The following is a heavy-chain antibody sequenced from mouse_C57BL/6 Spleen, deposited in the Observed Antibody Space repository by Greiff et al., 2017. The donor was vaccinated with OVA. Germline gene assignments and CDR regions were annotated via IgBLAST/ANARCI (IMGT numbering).Heavy chain of an antibody. CDR2: IDPENGDT. Sequence: EVKLMESGAELVRPGASVKLSCTASGFNIKDDYMHWVKQRPEQGLEWIGWIDPENGDTEYASKFQGKATITADTSSNTAYLQLSSLTSEDTAVYYCTRLLRDYWGQGTTLTVSS. D-gene: IGHD2-3*01. CDR1: GFNIKDDY. V-gene: IGHV14-4*01. CDR3: TRLLRDY. J-gene: IGHJ2*01.